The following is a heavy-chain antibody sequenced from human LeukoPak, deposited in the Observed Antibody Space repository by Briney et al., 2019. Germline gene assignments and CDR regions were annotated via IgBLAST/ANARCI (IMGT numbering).Heavy chain of an antibody. CDR2: INPNSGDT. CDR1: GYTFTGYY. J-gene: IGHJ4*02. CDR3: ARGRCSGTSCYNNFDY. D-gene: IGHD2-2*02. Sequence: ASVKVSCKASGYTFTGYYMHWVRQAPGQGLEWMGWINPNSGDTNYAQKFQGRVTMTRDTSISAAYMELRRLRSDDTAVYYCARGRCSGTSCYNNFDYWGQGTLVTVSS. V-gene: IGHV1-2*02.